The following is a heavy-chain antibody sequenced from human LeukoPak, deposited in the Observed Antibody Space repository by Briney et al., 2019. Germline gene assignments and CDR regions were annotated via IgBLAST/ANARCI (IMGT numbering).Heavy chain of an antibody. D-gene: IGHD3-22*01. Sequence: GGSLRLSCAASGFTFSSYSMNWVRQAPGKGLEWVSSISSSSSYIYYADSVKGRFTISRDNAKNSLYLQMNSLRAEDTAVYYCARDLSGSGYYYHFDYWGQGTLVTVSS. CDR1: GFTFSSYS. J-gene: IGHJ4*02. V-gene: IGHV3-21*01. CDR3: ARDLSGSGYYYHFDY. CDR2: ISSSSSYI.